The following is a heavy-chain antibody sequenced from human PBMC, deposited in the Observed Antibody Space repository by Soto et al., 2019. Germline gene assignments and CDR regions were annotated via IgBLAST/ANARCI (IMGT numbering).Heavy chain of an antibody. V-gene: IGHV1-2*04. D-gene: IGHD4-17*01. CDR2: INPNSGGT. CDR1: GYTFTGYY. CDR3: ARSFGGSYGDYLDAFDI. J-gene: IGHJ3*02. Sequence: ASVKVSCKASGYTFTGYYMHWVRQAPGQGLEWMGWINPNSGGTNYAQKFQGWVTMTRDTSISTAYMELSRLRSDDTAVYYCARSFGGSYGDYLDAFDIWGQGTMVTVSS.